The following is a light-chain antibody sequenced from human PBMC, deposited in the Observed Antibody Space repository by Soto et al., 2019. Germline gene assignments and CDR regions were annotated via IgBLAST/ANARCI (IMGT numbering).Light chain of an antibody. CDR3: QQSNDLVS. V-gene: IGKV1-33*01. CDR2: DAS. J-gene: IGKJ5*01. Sequence: DIQITQTPSSLSASVRDRITTTCQASKDTNNYVNWYQQKPGKDTKLLIVDASPSKTGVPSRFSGSGSATDFSFTISSLQPEDIATYYCQQSNDLVSFGQGTRLE. CDR1: KDTNNY.